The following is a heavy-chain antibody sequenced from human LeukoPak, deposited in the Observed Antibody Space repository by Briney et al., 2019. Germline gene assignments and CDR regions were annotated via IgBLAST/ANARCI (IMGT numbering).Heavy chain of an antibody. CDR3: AREGGRGSGTRGSFFDH. V-gene: IGHV1-2*02. J-gene: IGHJ4*02. CDR2: IDPNDGRT. CDR1: GYTFTNYY. Sequence: ASVKVSCKASGYTFTNYYIHWVRQAPGQGLEWVGYIDPNDGRTHFAQKFQGSVTMTRDTSINTVYMELSSLTSDDTAVYYCAREGGRGSGTRGSFFDHWGQGTLVTVSS. D-gene: IGHD1-26*01.